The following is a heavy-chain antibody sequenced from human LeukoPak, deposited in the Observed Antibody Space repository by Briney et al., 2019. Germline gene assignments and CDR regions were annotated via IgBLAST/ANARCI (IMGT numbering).Heavy chain of an antibody. Sequence: GGSLRLSCAASGFTFSSYWMSWVRQAPGKGLEWVANIKQDGSEKYYVDSVKGRFTISRDNAKNSLYLQMNSLRAEDTAVNYCARDRSPYGSGSYHDYWGQGTLVTVSS. J-gene: IGHJ4*02. D-gene: IGHD3-10*01. CDR3: ARDRSPYGSGSYHDY. CDR2: IKQDGSEK. V-gene: IGHV3-7*01. CDR1: GFTFSSYW.